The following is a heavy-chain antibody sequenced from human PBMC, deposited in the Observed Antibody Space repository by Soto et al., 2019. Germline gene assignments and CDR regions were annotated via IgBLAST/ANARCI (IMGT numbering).Heavy chain of an antibody. CDR2: IHQDGSEK. CDR3: AGGNALDV. V-gene: IGHV3-7*01. J-gene: IGHJ6*02. CDR1: RFTFSTYW. Sequence: GGSLRLSCAASRFTFSTYWMTWVRQTPGKGLEWVANIHQDGSEKYYMDSVKGRFAISRDNAKKSLYLQMTSLRAEDTAVYYCAGGNALDVWGQGTTVTVSS.